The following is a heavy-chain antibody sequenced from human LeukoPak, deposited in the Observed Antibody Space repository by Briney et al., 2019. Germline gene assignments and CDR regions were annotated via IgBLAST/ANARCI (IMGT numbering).Heavy chain of an antibody. D-gene: IGHD6-13*01. CDR3: ARGFSSSWYYYYYYYMDV. CDR2: IYSGGST. J-gene: IGHJ6*03. Sequence: GGSLRLSCAASGFTVSSNYMSWVRQAPGKGLEWVSVIYSGGSTYYADSVKGRFTISRDNSKNTLYLQMNSLRAEDTAVYYCARGFSSSWYYYYYYYMDVWGKGTTVTVSS. V-gene: IGHV3-53*01. CDR1: GFTVSSNY.